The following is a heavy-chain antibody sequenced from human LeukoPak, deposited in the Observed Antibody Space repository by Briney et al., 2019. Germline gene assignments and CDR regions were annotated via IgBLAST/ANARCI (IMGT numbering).Heavy chain of an antibody. CDR1: GFTFSSFW. D-gene: IGHD3-22*01. J-gene: IGHJ5*02. CDR2: LNSDGSTT. V-gene: IGHV3-74*01. Sequence: GGSLRLSCAASGFTFSSFWMHWVRQVPGKGLVWVSGLNSDGSTTGYADSVRGRFTISRDNAKNSLYLQMNSLRAEDTAVYYCARVRSNYYDSSGYYYRPYDWFDPWGQGTLVTVSS. CDR3: ARVRSNYYDSSGYYYRPYDWFDP.